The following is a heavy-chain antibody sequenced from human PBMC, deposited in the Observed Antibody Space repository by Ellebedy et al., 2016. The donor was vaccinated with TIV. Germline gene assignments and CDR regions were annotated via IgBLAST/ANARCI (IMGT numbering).Heavy chain of an antibody. Sequence: ASVKVSCXASGYTFTSYYMHWVRQAPGQGLEWMGWINPNSGGTNYAQKFQGWVTITRDTSASTAYMELSSLRSEDTAVYYCARDFGYCSSTSQCFDYWGQGTLVTVSS. CDR3: ARDFGYCSSTSQCFDY. J-gene: IGHJ4*02. D-gene: IGHD2-2*01. CDR2: INPNSGGT. V-gene: IGHV1-2*04. CDR1: GYTFTSYY.